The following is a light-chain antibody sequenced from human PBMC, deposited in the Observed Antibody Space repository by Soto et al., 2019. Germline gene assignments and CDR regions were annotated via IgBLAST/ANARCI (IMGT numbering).Light chain of an antibody. CDR3: QSYDSSLSGSYV. Sequence: QSVLTQPPSVSGAPGRRVTMSCTGSSSNIGAGYDVHWYQQLPGTAPKLLIYGNSNRPSGVPDRFSGSKSGTSASLAITGLQAEDEADYCCQSYDSSLSGSYVFGTGTKLTVL. V-gene: IGLV1-40*01. CDR1: SSNIGAGYD. J-gene: IGLJ1*01. CDR2: GNS.